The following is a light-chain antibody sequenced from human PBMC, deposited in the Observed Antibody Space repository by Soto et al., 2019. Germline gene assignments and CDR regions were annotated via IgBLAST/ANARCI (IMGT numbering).Light chain of an antibody. V-gene: IGLV2-14*01. CDR2: DVS. CDR3: SSYRSGSTYV. J-gene: IGLJ1*01. Sequence: QSVLTQPASVSGSPGQSITISCTGTSSDIGDYNYVSWYQQHPGKAPKLMIYDVSNRPSGVSNRFSGSKSGYTASLTISGLQAEDEADYYCSSYRSGSTYVFGTGTKVTV. CDR1: SSDIGDYNY.